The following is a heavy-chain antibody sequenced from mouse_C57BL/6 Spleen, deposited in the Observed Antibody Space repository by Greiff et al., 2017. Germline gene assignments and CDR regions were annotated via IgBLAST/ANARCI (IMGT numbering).Heavy chain of an antibody. J-gene: IGHJ1*03. D-gene: IGHD2-10*01. V-gene: IGHV1-64*01. Sequence: VQLQQSGAELVKPGASVKLSCKASGYTFTSYWMHWAKQRPGQGLEWIGMIHPNSGSTNYNEKFKSKATLTVDKSSSTAYMQLSSLTSEDSAVYYCARPYNWYFDVWGTGTTVTVSS. CDR3: ARPYNWYFDV. CDR2: IHPNSGST. CDR1: GYTFTSYW.